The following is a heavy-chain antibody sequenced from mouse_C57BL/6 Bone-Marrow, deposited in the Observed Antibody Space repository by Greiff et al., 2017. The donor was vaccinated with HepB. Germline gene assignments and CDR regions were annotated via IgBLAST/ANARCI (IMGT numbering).Heavy chain of an antibody. Sequence: EVMLVESGGGLVQPGGSLSLSCAASGFTLTDYYMSWVRQPPGKALEWLGFIRNKANGYTTEYSASVKGRFTISRDNSQSILYLQMNALRAEDSATYYCARYTTVPFAYWGQGTLVTVSA. CDR2: IRNKANGYTT. J-gene: IGHJ3*01. CDR1: GFTLTDYY. V-gene: IGHV7-3*01. D-gene: IGHD1-1*01. CDR3: ARYTTVPFAY.